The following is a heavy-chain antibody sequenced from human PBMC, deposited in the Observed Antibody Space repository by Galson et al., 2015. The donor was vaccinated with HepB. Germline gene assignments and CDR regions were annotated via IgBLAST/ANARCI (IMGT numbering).Heavy chain of an antibody. CDR2: INAGNGNT. CDR3: ARGDYGGNYYYYYGMDV. Sequence: SVKVSCKASGYTFTSYAMHWVRQAPGQRLEWMGWINAGNGNTKYSQKFQGRVTITRDTSASTAYMELSSLRSEDTAVYYCARGDYGGNYYYYYGMDVWGQGTTVTVSS. V-gene: IGHV1-3*01. D-gene: IGHD4-23*01. CDR1: GYTFTSYA. J-gene: IGHJ6*02.